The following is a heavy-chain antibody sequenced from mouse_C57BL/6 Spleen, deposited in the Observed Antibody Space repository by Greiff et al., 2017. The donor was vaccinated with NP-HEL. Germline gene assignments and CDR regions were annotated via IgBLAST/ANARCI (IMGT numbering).Heavy chain of an antibody. CDR2: IHPTSGST. D-gene: IGHD1-1*01. V-gene: IGHV1-64*01. CDR1: GYTFTSYW. Sequence: QVQLQQPGAELVKPGASVKLSCKASGYTFTSYWMHWVKQRPGQGLEWIGMIHPTSGSTNYNEKFKSKATLTVDKSSSTAYMQLSSLTSEDSAVYYCARRGITTNYFDYWGQGTTLTVSS. J-gene: IGHJ2*01. CDR3: ARRGITTNYFDY.